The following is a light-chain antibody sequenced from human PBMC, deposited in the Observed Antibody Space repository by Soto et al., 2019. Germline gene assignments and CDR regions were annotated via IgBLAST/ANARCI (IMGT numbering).Light chain of an antibody. V-gene: IGKV3-20*01. CDR1: QSVTSNS. CDR3: QQYGSSLIT. Sequence: EIVLTQSPGTLSLSPGETATLSCRASQSVTSNSLAWYQQKPGQAPRLLIYGASNRATGIPDRFSGSGPGTDFTLTISRLEPEDFAVYYCQQYGSSLITFGQGTRLEIK. CDR2: GAS. J-gene: IGKJ5*01.